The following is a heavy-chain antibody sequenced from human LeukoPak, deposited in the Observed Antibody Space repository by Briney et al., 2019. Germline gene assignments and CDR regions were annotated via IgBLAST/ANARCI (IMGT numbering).Heavy chain of an antibody. D-gene: IGHD3-22*01. Sequence: GGSLRLSCAASGFTFSGSAIHWVRQASGKGLEWVGRIRSKVNSYATAYAASVQGRFAISRDDSKNTAYLQMNSLRAEDTAVYYCAKANFDSGGSYYFDYWGQGTLVTVSS. CDR3: AKANFDSGGSYYFDY. CDR2: IRSKVNSYAT. CDR1: GFTFSGSA. V-gene: IGHV3-73*01. J-gene: IGHJ4*02.